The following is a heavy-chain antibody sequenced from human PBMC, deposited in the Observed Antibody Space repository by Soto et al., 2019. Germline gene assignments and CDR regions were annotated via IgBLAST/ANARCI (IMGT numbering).Heavy chain of an antibody. Sequence: SETLSLTCPVSGGSISSYYWSWIRQPPGKGLEWIGYIYYSGSTNYNPSLKSRVTISVDTSKNQFSLKLSSVTAADTAVYYCARYNDYGDAFDIWGQGTMVTVSS. CDR2: IYYSGST. CDR1: GGSISSYY. D-gene: IGHD4-17*01. V-gene: IGHV4-59*01. J-gene: IGHJ3*02. CDR3: ARYNDYGDAFDI.